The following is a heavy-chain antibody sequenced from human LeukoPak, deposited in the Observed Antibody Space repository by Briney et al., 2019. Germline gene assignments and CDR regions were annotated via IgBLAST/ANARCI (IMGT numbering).Heavy chain of an antibody. Sequence: GESLRLSCAASGFAVSSNYISWVRQAPGKGLEWVSIIYSDGSTFHADSVKGRFTMSRDNSKNTLDLQMNSLRAEDTAVYFCARDRHRYRGINGAGDAFDIWGQGTMVTVSS. CDR3: ARDRHRYRGINGAGDAFDI. V-gene: IGHV3-53*01. D-gene: IGHD5-12*01. J-gene: IGHJ3*02. CDR2: IYSDGST. CDR1: GFAVSSNY.